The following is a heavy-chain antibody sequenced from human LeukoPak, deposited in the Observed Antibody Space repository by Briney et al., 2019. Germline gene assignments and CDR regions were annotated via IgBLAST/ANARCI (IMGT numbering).Heavy chain of an antibody. J-gene: IGHJ2*01. Sequence: PSETLSLTCAVSGGPVSRGSYCWSWIRQPPGKGLEWIGYIYYSGSTNYNPSLKSRVTISVDTSKNQFSLKLSSVTAADTAVYYCATTNSGYSYGYLNFDLWGRGTLVTVSS. CDR3: ATTNSGYSYGYLNFDL. V-gene: IGHV4-61*01. CDR1: GGPVSRGSYC. CDR2: IYYSGST. D-gene: IGHD5-18*01.